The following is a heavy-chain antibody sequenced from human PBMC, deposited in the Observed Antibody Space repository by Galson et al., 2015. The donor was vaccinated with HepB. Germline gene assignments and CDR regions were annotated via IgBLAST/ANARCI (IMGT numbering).Heavy chain of an antibody. CDR1: NRSA. V-gene: IGHV6-1*01. D-gene: IGHD5-24*01. CDR2: TLYRSKWSI. CDR3: ARVGPGRDGYNYGALDI. J-gene: IGHJ3*02. Sequence: NRSAWNWIRQSPSRGLEWLGRTLYRSKWSIDYAASVRSRIIINPDTSNNQVSLQLNSVTPEDTAVYYCARVGPGRDGYNYGALDIWAQGTMVTVSS.